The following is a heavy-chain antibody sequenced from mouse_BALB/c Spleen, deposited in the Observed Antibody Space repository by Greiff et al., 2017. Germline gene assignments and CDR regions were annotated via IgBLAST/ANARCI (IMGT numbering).Heavy chain of an antibody. J-gene: IGHJ2*01. V-gene: IGHV1-66*01. CDR2: IFPGSGNT. Sequence: VKLMESGPELVKPGASVKISCKASGYSFTSYYIHWVKQRPGQGLEWIGWIFPGSGNTKYNEKFKGKATLTADTSSSTAYMQLSSLTSEDSAVYFCARDWDGDFDYWGQGTTLTVSS. D-gene: IGHD4-1*01. CDR3: ARDWDGDFDY. CDR1: GYSFTSYY.